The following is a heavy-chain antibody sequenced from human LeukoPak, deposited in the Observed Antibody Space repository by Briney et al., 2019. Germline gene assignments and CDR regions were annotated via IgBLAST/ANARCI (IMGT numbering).Heavy chain of an antibody. CDR3: ARDHQNSSSWYQLISQGKYYYYGMDV. Sequence: PGGSLRLSCAASGFTFSSYWMSWVRQAPGKGLEWVANIKQDGSEKYYVDSVKGRFTISRDNAKNSLYLRMNSLRAEDTAVYYCARDHQNSSSWYQLISQGKYYYYGMDVWGQGTTVTVSS. CDR2: IKQDGSEK. D-gene: IGHD6-13*01. CDR1: GFTFSSYW. J-gene: IGHJ6*02. V-gene: IGHV3-7*01.